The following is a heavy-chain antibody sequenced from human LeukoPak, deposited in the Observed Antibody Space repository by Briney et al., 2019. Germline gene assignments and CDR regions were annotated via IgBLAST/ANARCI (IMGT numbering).Heavy chain of an antibody. V-gene: IGHV4-39*01. CDR2: IYYSGST. J-gene: IGHJ4*02. CDR3: AGGPCGDYDY. CDR1: GGSISSSSYY. D-gene: IGHD4-17*01. Sequence: SETLSLTCTVSGGSISSSSYYWGWIRQPPGKGLEWIGAIYYSGSTYDNPSLKSRFTISVDTTKNQYSLKLSSGTAAATAVYYCAGGPCGDYDYWGQGTLVTVSS.